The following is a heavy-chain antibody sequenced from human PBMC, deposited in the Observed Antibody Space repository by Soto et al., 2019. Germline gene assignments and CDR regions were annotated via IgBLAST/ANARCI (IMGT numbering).Heavy chain of an antibody. CDR3: AGGYTLDWHDY. D-gene: IGHD2-2*02. CDR2: AYYRSKWYV. J-gene: IGHJ4*02. CDR1: GDSVSSNSAA. V-gene: IGHV6-1*01. Sequence: PSQTLSLTCAISGDSVSSNSAAWNWVRQSPSRGLEWLGRAYYRSKWYVEYAVSVGSRVTISPDTSNNQLSLQLNFVTPEDTAINYCAGGYTLDWHDYWGQGTLVTVSS.